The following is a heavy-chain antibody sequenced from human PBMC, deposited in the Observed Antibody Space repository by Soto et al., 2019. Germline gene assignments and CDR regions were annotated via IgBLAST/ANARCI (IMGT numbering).Heavy chain of an antibody. V-gene: IGHV1-69*06. J-gene: IGHJ5*02. Sequence: GASVKVSCKTSGGTFSSYAISWVRQAPGQGLEWMGGIIPMFGAADYAQKFQGRVTITADKSTSTAYMEVSSLRSEDTALYYCARDLMPHDYRNYNWFDPWGQGTLVTVSS. D-gene: IGHD4-4*01. CDR1: GGTFSSYA. CDR2: IIPMFGAA. CDR3: ARDLMPHDYRNYNWFDP.